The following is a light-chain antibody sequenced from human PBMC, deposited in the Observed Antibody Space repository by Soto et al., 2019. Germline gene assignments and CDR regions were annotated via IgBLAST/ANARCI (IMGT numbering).Light chain of an antibody. Sequence: DIPMTQSPSFVSASIGDRVTITCRASQGIGSWLAWYQQVPGRAPRLLIFPASPFQSGVSSRFRGSGSGTDVTLTITSLQPEDFATYFCLQANNFPVTFGEGTKVEMK. CDR1: QGIGSW. J-gene: IGKJ4*01. V-gene: IGKV1-12*01. CDR2: PAS. CDR3: LQANNFPVT.